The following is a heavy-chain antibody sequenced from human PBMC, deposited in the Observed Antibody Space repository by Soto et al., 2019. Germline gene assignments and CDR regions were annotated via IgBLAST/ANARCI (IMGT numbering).Heavy chain of an antibody. V-gene: IGHV1-69*01. D-gene: IGHD3-3*01. J-gene: IGHJ3*02. CDR3: ARGVAPGQTADPYAFDI. CDR1: GGPFTRYA. Sequence: QAQLVQSGAEVRKPGSSVWVSCRASGGPFTRYAVSWVRQAPGQGLEWIGGITPIAETTNYAQKFRGRLSITADESTDTVHMELRRLTSDDTAVYFCARGVAPGQTADPYAFDIWGQGSRVTVSS. CDR2: ITPIAETT.